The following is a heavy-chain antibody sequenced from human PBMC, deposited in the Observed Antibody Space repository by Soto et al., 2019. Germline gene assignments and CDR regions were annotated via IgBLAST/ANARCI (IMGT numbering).Heavy chain of an antibody. Sequence: GGSLRLSCAASGFTFSSYSMNWVRQAPGKGLEWVSYISSSSSTIYYADSVKGRFTISRDNAKNSLYLQMNSLRDEDTAVYYCARDRGIQLWNYYGMDVWGQGTTVTVSS. CDR3: ARDRGIQLWNYYGMDV. V-gene: IGHV3-48*02. J-gene: IGHJ6*02. CDR2: ISSSSSTI. D-gene: IGHD5-18*01. CDR1: GFTFSSYS.